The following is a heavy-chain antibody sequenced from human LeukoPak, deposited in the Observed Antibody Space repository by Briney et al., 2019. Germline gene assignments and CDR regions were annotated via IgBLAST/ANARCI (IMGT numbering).Heavy chain of an antibody. V-gene: IGHV3-64D*06. CDR2: ITSDGGGT. CDR1: GFTFSSYA. J-gene: IGHJ4*02. Sequence: HPGGSLRLSCSASGFTFSSYAMHWVRQAPGKGLEYVSAITSDGGGTYSADSVKGRFTISRDNSKNTLYLQMSSLSAEDTAVYYCVRRNILTFFDHWGQGTLDSVSS. D-gene: IGHD2/OR15-2a*01. CDR3: VRRNILTFFDH.